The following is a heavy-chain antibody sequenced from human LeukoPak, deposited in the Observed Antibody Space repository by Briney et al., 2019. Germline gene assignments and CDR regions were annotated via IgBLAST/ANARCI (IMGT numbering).Heavy chain of an antibody. D-gene: IGHD3-10*01. CDR3: AKDRGSGCFDY. V-gene: IGHV3-9*01. Sequence: PGRSLRLSCAASGFTFDVYAMHWVRQAPGKGLEWVSGISWNSGSIGYADSVKGRFTISRDNAKNSLYLQMNSLRAEDTALYYCAKDRGSGCFDYWGQGTLVTVSS. CDR2: ISWNSGSI. CDR1: GFTFDVYA. J-gene: IGHJ4*02.